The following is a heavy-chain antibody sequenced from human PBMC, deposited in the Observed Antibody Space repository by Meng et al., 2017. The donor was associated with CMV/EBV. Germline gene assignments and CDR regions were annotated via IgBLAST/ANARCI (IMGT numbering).Heavy chain of an antibody. J-gene: IGHJ4*02. CDR1: GFTFSSFA. CDR2: ISFDGSNK. CDR3: ARDLRLYGEYSISV. V-gene: IGHV3-30*04. D-gene: IGHD6-6*01. Sequence: GESLKISCAASGFTFSSFAMHWVRQAPGKGLEWVAVISFDGSNKYYADSVKGRFTISRDNSQNTLSLQMNSLRAEDTALYYCARDLRLYGEYSISVWGQGTLVTVSS.